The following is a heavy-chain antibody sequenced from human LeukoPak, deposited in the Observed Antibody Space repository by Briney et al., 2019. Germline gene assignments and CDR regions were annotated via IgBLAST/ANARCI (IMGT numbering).Heavy chain of an antibody. Sequence: KTSETLSLTCTVSGGSITSSSSCWGWVRQPPGKGPEWIGSIYYSGLTYDNPSLKSRVSISVDPAKNHFSLKVTSVTAADTAVYYCASGTFDDYGDYDRGDYFDHWGQGTLVTVSS. D-gene: IGHD4-17*01. CDR2: IYYSGLT. V-gene: IGHV4-39*02. CDR3: ASGTFDDYGDYDRGDYFDH. J-gene: IGHJ4*02. CDR1: GGSITSSSSC.